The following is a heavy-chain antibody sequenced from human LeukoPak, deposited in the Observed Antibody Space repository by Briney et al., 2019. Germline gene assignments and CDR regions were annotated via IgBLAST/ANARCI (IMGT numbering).Heavy chain of an antibody. V-gene: IGHV4-34*01. D-gene: IGHD3-22*01. J-gene: IGHJ4*02. CDR2: INHSGST. Sequence: SETLSLTCAVYGGSLSGYFWSWIRQPPGKGLEWIGEINHSGSTSHNPSLKSRVTISVDTSKNQFSLKLSSVTAADTAVYYCARRRYYYDSSGYYNYFDYWGQGTLVTVSS. CDR3: ARRRYYYDSSGYYNYFDY. CDR1: GGSLSGYF.